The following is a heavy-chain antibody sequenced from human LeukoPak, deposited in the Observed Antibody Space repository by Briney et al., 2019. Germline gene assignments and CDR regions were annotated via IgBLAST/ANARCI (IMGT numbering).Heavy chain of an antibody. J-gene: IGHJ3*02. V-gene: IGHV4-59*01. Sequence: SETLSLTCTVSGGSFISDYWNWIRQPPGKGLEWIGYVYYSGSTNYNPSLKSRVTISVDTSKNQFSLKLSSVTAADTAVYYCARAPLSDAFDIWGQGTMVTVSS. D-gene: IGHD2/OR15-2a*01. CDR1: GGSFISDY. CDR2: VYYSGST. CDR3: ARAPLSDAFDI.